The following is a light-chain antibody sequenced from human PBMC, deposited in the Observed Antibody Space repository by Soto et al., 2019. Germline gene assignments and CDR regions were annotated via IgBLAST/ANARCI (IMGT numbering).Light chain of an antibody. CDR2: AAS. Sequence: AIRMTQTPSSLSASTGDRVTITCRASQGISSYLAWYQQKPGKAPKLLIYAASTLQSEVPSRFSGSASGTDCTLTISCLQSEDFATDYCQQYYSYPLTFGGGTKVAIK. J-gene: IGKJ4*01. CDR1: QGISSY. CDR3: QQYYSYPLT. V-gene: IGKV1-8*01.